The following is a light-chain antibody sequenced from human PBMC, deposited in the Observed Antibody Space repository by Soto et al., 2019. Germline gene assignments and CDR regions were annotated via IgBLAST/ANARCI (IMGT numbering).Light chain of an antibody. CDR1: SSEVGGYNY. Sequence: QSVLTQRASVSGSPGQSITISCTGTSSEVGGYNYVSWYQQHPGKAPKLMIYDVSNRPSGVSNRFSGSKSGNTASLTISGLQAEDEADYYCSSYTSNSTLDVFGTGTKVTVL. CDR2: DVS. CDR3: SSYTSNSTLDV. J-gene: IGLJ1*01. V-gene: IGLV2-14*01.